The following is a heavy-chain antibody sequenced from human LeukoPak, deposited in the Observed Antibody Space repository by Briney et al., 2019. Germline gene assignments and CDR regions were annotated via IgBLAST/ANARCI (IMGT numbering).Heavy chain of an antibody. Sequence: PSETLSLTCTVSGGSISSSSYYWGWIRQPPGKGLEWIGSIFYSGSTYYNPSLKSRVTISEDTSKNQISLKLSSVTAADTAVYYCAREAAAGNYYYYYMDVWGKGTTVTVSS. CDR1: GGSISSSSYY. CDR2: IFYSGST. D-gene: IGHD6-13*01. V-gene: IGHV4-39*07. J-gene: IGHJ6*03. CDR3: AREAAAGNYYYYYMDV.